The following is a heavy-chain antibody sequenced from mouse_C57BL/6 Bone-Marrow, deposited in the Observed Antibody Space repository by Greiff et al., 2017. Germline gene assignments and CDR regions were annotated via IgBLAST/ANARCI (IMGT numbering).Heavy chain of an antibody. CDR3: ARSGFITTVVATVGQDY. Sequence: VQLQQPGAELVKPGASVKMSCKASGYTFTSYWITWVKQRPGQGLEWIGDIYPGSGSTNYNEKFKSKATLTVDTSSSTAYMQLSSLTSEDSAVYYCARSGFITTVVATVGQDYWGQGTTLTVSS. CDR2: IYPGSGST. CDR1: GYTFTSYW. J-gene: IGHJ2*01. V-gene: IGHV1-55*01. D-gene: IGHD1-1*01.